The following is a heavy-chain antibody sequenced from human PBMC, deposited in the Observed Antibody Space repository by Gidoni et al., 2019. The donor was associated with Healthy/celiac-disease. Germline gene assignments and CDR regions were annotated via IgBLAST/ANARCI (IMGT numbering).Heavy chain of an antibody. D-gene: IGHD1-1*01. J-gene: IGHJ6*02. CDR1: GFTFRSYA. Sequence: EVQLVESGGGLVQPGGSLRLSCAASGFTFRSYAMSWVRQAPGKGLEWVSAISGSGGSTYYADSVKGRFTISRDNSKNTLYLQMNSLRAEDTAVYYCAKGKLERTVRYYYYYGMDVWGQGTTVTVSS. CDR2: ISGSGGST. CDR3: AKGKLERTVRYYYYYGMDV. V-gene: IGHV3-23*04.